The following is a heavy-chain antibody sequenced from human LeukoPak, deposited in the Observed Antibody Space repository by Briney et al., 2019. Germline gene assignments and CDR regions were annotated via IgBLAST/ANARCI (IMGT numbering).Heavy chain of an antibody. CDR3: ARGRGPVVRFDP. J-gene: IGHJ5*02. V-gene: IGHV1-2*02. CDR1: GYTFTGYY. D-gene: IGHD4-23*01. Sequence: ASVKVSCKASGYTFTGYYMHWVRQAPGQGLEWMGWINPNSGGTNYAQKFQGRVTMTRNTSISTAYMELSSLRSEDTAVYYCARGRGPVVRFDPWGQGTLVTVSS. CDR2: INPNSGGT.